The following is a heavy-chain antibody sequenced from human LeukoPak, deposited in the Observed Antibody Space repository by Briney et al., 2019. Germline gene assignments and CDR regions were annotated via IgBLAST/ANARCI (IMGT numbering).Heavy chain of an antibody. V-gene: IGHV3-21*01. CDR3: ARHSIGDYGDYEDYYYYYGMDV. D-gene: IGHD4-17*01. J-gene: IGHJ6*02. Sequence: GGSLRLSCAASGFTLSSYSMNWVRQAPGKGLEWVSYISSRSSYIYYADSVKGRFTISRDNAKNSLYLQMNSLRAEDTAVYYCARHSIGDYGDYEDYYYYYGMDVWGQGTTVTVSS. CDR1: GFTLSSYS. CDR2: ISSRSSYI.